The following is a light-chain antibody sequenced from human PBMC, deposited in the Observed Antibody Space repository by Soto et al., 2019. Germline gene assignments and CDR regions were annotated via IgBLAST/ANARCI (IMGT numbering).Light chain of an antibody. CDR3: MQGTYLRT. V-gene: IGKV2-30*02. CDR2: RVS. J-gene: IGKJ1*01. Sequence: DVVMTQSPLFLPVTLGQPASISCRSSQSLVHSDGNTYLNWFHQRPGQSPRRLIYRVSNRDSGVPDRFSGRGSGTDFTLKISRVEAEDVGIYYCMQGTYLRTSGQGTKVEIK. CDR1: QSLVHSDGNTY.